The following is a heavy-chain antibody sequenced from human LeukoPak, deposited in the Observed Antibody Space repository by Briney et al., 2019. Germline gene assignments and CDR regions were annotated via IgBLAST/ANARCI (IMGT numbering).Heavy chain of an antibody. V-gene: IGHV6-1*01. CDR1: GDSVSSNSAA. J-gene: IGHJ4*02. CDR3: ARDLIGSRFDY. CDR2: TYYRSKWYK. D-gene: IGHD1-26*01. Sequence: SQTLSLTCAISGDSVSSNSAAWNWITQSPSRGLEWLGRTYYRSKWYKDYAGSVRSRITIYSDTSKSQFSLQLNSVTPEDTAVYYCARDLIGSRFDYWGQGTLVTVSS.